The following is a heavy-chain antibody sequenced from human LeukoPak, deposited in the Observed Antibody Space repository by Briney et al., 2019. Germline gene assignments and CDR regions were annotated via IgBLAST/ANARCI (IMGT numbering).Heavy chain of an antibody. CDR3: ARDAYGGNSHNDY. CDR1: GYTITGYY. D-gene: IGHD4-23*01. J-gene: IGHJ4*02. V-gene: IGHV1-2*06. Sequence: ASVKVSCKASGYTITGYYMHWVRQAPGQGLEWMGRINPNTGDTNSARKFQGRVTMTRDTSISTAYMELSRLRSDDTAVYYCARDAYGGNSHNDYWGQGTLVTVSS. CDR2: INPNTGDT.